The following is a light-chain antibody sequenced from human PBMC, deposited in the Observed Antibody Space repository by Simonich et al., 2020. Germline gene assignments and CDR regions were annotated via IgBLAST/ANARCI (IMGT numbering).Light chain of an antibody. CDR2: LNSDGSH. CDR3: QTWGTSINWV. Sequence: QLVLTQSPSASASLGASVKLTCTLSSGHSSYAIAWHKQQPEKGPRDLMKLNSDGSHSKGYGIPYRFSGSSSGAERYLTISSLQSEDEADYYCQTWGTSINWVFGGGTKLTVL. CDR1: SGHSSYA. V-gene: IGLV4-69*01. J-gene: IGLJ3*02.